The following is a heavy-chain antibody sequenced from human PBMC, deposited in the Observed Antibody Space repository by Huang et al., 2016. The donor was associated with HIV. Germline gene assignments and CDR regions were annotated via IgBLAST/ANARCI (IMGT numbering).Heavy chain of an antibody. CDR2: IIPMFGTG. CDR1: VGTFRSSA. Sequence: QVQLVQSGAEVKKPGSSVKVSCKASVGTFRSSAINWVRQAPGKGLEWMGGIIPMFGTGNYAQKFQGRVTITADEPTSTAYMGLRSLRSEDTAVYYCARGPSDTSGYYWYFVLWGRGTLVTVSS. D-gene: IGHD3-22*01. V-gene: IGHV1-69*01. J-gene: IGHJ2*01. CDR3: ARGPSDTSGYYWYFVL.